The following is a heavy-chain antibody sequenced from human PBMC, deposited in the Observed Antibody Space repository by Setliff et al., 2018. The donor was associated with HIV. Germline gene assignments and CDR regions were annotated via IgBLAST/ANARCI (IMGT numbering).Heavy chain of an antibody. CDR1: GFTFRDYA. D-gene: IGHD5-12*01. J-gene: IGHJ3*02. V-gene: IGHV3-23*01. CDR2: ISGSGGTT. Sequence: PGGSLRLSCAASGFTFRDYAMTWVRQAPGKGPEWVSGISGSGGTTDYADSVRGRFTISRDNSENTLYLQMNSLRDDDTAIYYCAKGRYGGYDWGTLDIWGQGTMVTVS. CDR3: AKGRYGGYDWGTLDI.